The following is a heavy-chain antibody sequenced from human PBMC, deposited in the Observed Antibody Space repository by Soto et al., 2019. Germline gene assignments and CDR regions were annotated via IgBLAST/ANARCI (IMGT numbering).Heavy chain of an antibody. CDR3: AHRLYSSAWPWDSGVFDY. CDR1: GFSLSTGGVG. D-gene: IGHD6-19*01. CDR2: IYWDDDK. J-gene: IGHJ4*02. V-gene: IGHV2-5*02. Sequence: QITLKESGPTLVKPTQTLTLTCTFSGFSLSTGGVGVGWIRQPPGKALEWLALIYWDDDKRYSPSLKSRLTTAEAPPNNLLVLTMTNMEPVATATYYCAHRLYSSAWPWDSGVFDYWGQGTLVTVSS.